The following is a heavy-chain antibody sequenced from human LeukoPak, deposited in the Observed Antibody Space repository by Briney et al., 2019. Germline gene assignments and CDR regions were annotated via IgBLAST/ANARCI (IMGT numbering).Heavy chain of an antibody. J-gene: IGHJ6*02. D-gene: IGHD1-20*01. Sequence: VXSYDGSNKYYADSVKGRFTISRDNSKNTLYLQMNSLRAEDTAVYYCARKYNWNSYYYYGMDVWGQGTTVTVSS. CDR3: ARKYNWNSYYYYGMDV. V-gene: IGHV3-30-3*01. CDR2: XSYDGSNK.